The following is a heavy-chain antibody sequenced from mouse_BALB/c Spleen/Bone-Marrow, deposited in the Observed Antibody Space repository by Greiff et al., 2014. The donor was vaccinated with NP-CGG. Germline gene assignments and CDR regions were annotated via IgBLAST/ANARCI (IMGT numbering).Heavy chain of an antibody. Sequence: VQLQQSGAELVKPGASVKLSCKASGYTFTSYYMYWVKQRPGQGLEWIGEINPNNDGTNFNEKFKSKATLTVDKSSSTAYMQRSSLTSEDSAVYYCARAAYDPYAMDYWGQGTSVTVSS. V-gene: IGHV1S81*02. CDR3: ARAAYDPYAMDY. D-gene: IGHD2-3*01. J-gene: IGHJ4*01. CDR2: INPNNDGT. CDR1: GYTFTSYY.